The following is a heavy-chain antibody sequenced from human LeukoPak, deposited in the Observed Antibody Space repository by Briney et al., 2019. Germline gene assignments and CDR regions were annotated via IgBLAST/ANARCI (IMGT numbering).Heavy chain of an antibody. CDR3: ARRGANSGSYSHFDL. Sequence: KPSGTLSLTCTVSGASISSYYWSWIRQPPGKGLEWIGYIYYSGSTNYNPSLKSRVTISVDTSKNQFSLKLSSVTAADTAVYYCARRGANSGSYSHFDLWGRGTLVTVSS. D-gene: IGHD1-26*01. CDR2: IYYSGST. V-gene: IGHV4-59*01. J-gene: IGHJ2*01. CDR1: GASISSYY.